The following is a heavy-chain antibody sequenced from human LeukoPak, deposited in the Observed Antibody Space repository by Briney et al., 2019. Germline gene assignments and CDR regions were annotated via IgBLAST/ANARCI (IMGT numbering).Heavy chain of an antibody. Sequence: SETLSLTCTVSGGSISSSSYYWGWIRQPPGKGLEWIGYIYYSGSTNYNPSLKSRVTISVDTSKNQFSLKLSSVTAADTAVYYCARDKGATNWGQGTLVTVSS. CDR2: IYYSGST. J-gene: IGHJ4*02. D-gene: IGHD1-26*01. V-gene: IGHV4-61*01. CDR3: ARDKGATN. CDR1: GGSISSSSYY.